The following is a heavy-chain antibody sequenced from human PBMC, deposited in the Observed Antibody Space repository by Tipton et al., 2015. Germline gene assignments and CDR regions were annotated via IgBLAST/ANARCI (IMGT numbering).Heavy chain of an antibody. Sequence: SLRLSCAASGFSFSKYGMHWVRQAPGKGLEWVALIWYDGNKKYYADSVKGRFTISRDNSMDTLYLEMSSLRAEDTAVYYCAREGFDFRSGYYIAGVGMDVWGQGATVTVSS. J-gene: IGHJ6*02. CDR3: AREGFDFRSGYYIAGVGMDV. V-gene: IGHV3-33*01. D-gene: IGHD3-3*01. CDR2: IWYDGNKK. CDR1: GFSFSKYG.